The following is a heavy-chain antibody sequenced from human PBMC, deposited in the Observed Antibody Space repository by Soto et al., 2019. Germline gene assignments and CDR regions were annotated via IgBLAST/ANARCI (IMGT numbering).Heavy chain of an antibody. V-gene: IGHV1-69*02. D-gene: IGHD4-17*01. Sequence: SVKVSCKASGGTFSSYTISWVRQAPGQGLEWMGRIIPILGIANYAQKFQGRVTITADKSTSTAYMELSSLRSEDTAVYYCARRIAPRHDYGDYIFDYWGQGTLVTVSS. CDR2: IIPILGIA. J-gene: IGHJ4*02. CDR3: ARRIAPRHDYGDYIFDY. CDR1: GGTFSSYT.